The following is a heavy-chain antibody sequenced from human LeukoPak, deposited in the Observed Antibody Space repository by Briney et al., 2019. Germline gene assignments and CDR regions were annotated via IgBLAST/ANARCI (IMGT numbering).Heavy chain of an antibody. Sequence: ASVKVSCKASGYTFTSYAMNWVRQTPGQGLEWMGWTNTNTGNPTYAQGFTGRFVFSLDTSVSTAYLQISSLKAEDTAVYYCARVITGYCSGGSCYTNEPGYYYYYYMDVWGKGTTVTVSS. CDR1: GYTFTSYA. D-gene: IGHD2-15*01. J-gene: IGHJ6*03. V-gene: IGHV7-4-1*02. CDR2: TNTNTGNP. CDR3: ARVITGYCSGGSCYTNEPGYYYYYYMDV.